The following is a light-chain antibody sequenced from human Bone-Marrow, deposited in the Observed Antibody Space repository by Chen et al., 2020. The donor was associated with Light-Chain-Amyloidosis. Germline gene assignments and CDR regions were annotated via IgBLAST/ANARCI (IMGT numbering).Light chain of an antibody. V-gene: IGLV2-14*01. CDR3: SSYTSSSTPV. Sequence: QSALTQPASVSGSPGQSITISCTGTSSDVGGYNYVSWYQQHQGKAPKLMIYDVSNRPSGVSNRVSVSKSGNTASLNISGLQAEDEADYYCSSYTSSSTPVFGGGTKLTVL. CDR1: SSDVGGYNY. CDR2: DVS. J-gene: IGLJ3*02.